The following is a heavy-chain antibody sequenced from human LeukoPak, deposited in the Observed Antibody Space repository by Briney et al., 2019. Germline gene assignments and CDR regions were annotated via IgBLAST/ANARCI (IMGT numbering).Heavy chain of an antibody. J-gene: IGHJ4*02. CDR2: FFYSGST. CDR3: ARARGRYIDFLDY. CDR1: GGSISSNYY. V-gene: IGHV4-39*02. Sequence: SETLSLTCTVSGGSISSNYYWGWIRQPPGKGLEWIVSFFYSGSTYYNPSLKSRVTISVDTSKNQFSLGLSSVTAADTAVYYCARARGRYIDFLDYWGQGTLITVSS. D-gene: IGHD3-9*01.